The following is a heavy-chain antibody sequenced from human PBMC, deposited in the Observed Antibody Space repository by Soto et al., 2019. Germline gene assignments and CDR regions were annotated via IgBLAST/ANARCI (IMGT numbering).Heavy chain of an antibody. V-gene: IGHV1-69*01. Sequence: QVLLVQSGAEVKKPASSVKVSCKASGGTFSRYAIIWLRQAPGQGLEWMGGIIPLFGATNYAQNFQGRLTITADESTSTAYMELSSLRSEDTAFYFCATIASSGLAIDYWGQGTLVTVSS. CDR3: ATIASSGLAIDY. J-gene: IGHJ4*02. D-gene: IGHD6-13*01. CDR2: IIPLFGAT. CDR1: GGTFSRYA.